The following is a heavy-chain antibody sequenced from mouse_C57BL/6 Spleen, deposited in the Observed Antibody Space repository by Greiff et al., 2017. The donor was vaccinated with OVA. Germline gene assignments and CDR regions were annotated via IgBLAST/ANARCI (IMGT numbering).Heavy chain of an antibody. V-gene: IGHV1-64*01. J-gene: IGHJ3*01. CDR3: ASGGSYVWFAY. Sequence: QVQLQQPGAELVKPGAPVKLSCKASGYTFTSYWMHWVKQRPGQGLEWIGMIHPNSGSTNYNEKFKSKATLTVDKSSSTAYMQLSSLTSEDSAVYYCASGGSYVWFAYWGKGTLVTVSA. CDR1: GYTFTSYW. D-gene: IGHD1-1*01. CDR2: IHPNSGST.